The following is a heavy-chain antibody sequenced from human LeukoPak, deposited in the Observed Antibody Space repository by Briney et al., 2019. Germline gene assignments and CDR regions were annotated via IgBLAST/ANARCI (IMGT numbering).Heavy chain of an antibody. J-gene: IGHJ4*02. Sequence: ASVKVSCKASGYTFTSYGISWVRQAPGQGLEWMGWISAYNGNTNCAQKLQGRVTMTTDTSTSTAYMELSSLRSEDTAVYYCARARTYYYDSSGYYHFDYWGQGTLVTVSS. CDR2: ISAYNGNT. CDR3: ARARTYYYDSSGYYHFDY. V-gene: IGHV1-18*01. CDR1: GYTFTSYG. D-gene: IGHD3-22*01.